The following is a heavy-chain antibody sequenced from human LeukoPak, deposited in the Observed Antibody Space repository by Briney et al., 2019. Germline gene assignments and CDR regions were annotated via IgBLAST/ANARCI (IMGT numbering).Heavy chain of an antibody. Sequence: GGSLRLSCAASGFTFSSYGMHWVRQAPGKGLEWVAVISYDGSNKYYADSVKGRFTISRDNSKNTLYLQMNSLRAEDTAVYYCAKDLIPAARLLIRETGFDYWGQGTLVTVSS. CDR2: ISYDGSNK. D-gene: IGHD6-6*01. CDR1: GFTFSSYG. J-gene: IGHJ4*02. V-gene: IGHV3-30*18. CDR3: AKDLIPAARLLIRETGFDY.